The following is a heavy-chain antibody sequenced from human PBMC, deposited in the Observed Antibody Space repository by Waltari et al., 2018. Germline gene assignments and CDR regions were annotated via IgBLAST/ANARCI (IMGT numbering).Heavy chain of an antibody. Sequence: WWGWGRQSPDKGLEWIGQVHRSGRTNYNPSFASRAIVSLDTSMNQFSLRILSATAADTAIYYCARDLGRGLFLDSWGQGMLVTVSP. CDR3: ARDLGRGLFLDS. D-gene: IGHD2-15*01. J-gene: IGHJ4*02. CDR2: VHRSGRT. CDR1: W. V-gene: IGHV4-4*02.